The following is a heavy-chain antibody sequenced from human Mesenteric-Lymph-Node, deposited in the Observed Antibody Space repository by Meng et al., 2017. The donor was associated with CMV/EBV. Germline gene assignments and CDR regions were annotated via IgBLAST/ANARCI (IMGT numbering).Heavy chain of an antibody. CDR2: ISSSTNYI. V-gene: IGHV3-21*01. J-gene: IGHJ4*02. CDR1: GFTFRTYS. CDR3: ARDRRGWDFDY. D-gene: IGHD6-19*01. Sequence: GGSLRLSCAASGFTFRTYSMNWVRQAPGKGLEWVSSISSSTNYIYYADSVKGRFTISRDNAKNSLYLQMNSLRAEDTAVYYCARDRRGWDFDYWGQGALVTVSS.